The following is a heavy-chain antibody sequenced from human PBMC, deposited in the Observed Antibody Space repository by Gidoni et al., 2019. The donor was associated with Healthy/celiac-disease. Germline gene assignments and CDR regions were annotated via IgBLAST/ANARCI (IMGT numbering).Heavy chain of an antibody. CDR2: ISYDGSNK. CDR3: AKDLGYCSGGSCYSGGVLDY. J-gene: IGHJ4*02. CDR1: GFTFSTYG. V-gene: IGHV3-30*18. Sequence: QVQLVESGGGVVQPGRSLRLSCAASGFTFSTYGLHWVRQAPGKGLEWVAVISYDGSNKYYADSVKGRFTISRDNSKNTLYLQMNSLRAEDTAVYYCAKDLGYCSGGSCYSGGVLDYWGQGTLVTVSS. D-gene: IGHD2-15*01.